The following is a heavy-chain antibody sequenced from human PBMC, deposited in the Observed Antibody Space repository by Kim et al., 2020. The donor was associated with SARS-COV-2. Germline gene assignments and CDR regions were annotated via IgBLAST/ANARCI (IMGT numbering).Heavy chain of an antibody. J-gene: IGHJ5*02. CDR3: AVGCSGGSCYAYNWFDP. V-gene: IGHV4-39*01. Sequence: LKSRVTISVDTSKNQFSLKLSSVTAADTAVYYCAVGCSGGSCYAYNWFDPWGQGTLVTVSS. D-gene: IGHD2-15*01.